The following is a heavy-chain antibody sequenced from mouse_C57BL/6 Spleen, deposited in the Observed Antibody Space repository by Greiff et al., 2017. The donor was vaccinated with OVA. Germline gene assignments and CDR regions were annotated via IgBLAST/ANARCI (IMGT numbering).Heavy chain of an antibody. D-gene: IGHD4-1*01. Sequence: QVQLQQSGPELVKPGASVKISCKASGYAFSSSWMNWVKQRPGKGLEWIGRIYPGDGDTNYNGNFKGKATLTADKSSSTAYMQLSSLTSEDSAVYFCARSGTEYAMDDWGQGTSVTVSS. CDR2: IYPGDGDT. V-gene: IGHV1-82*01. CDR1: GYAFSSSW. J-gene: IGHJ4*01. CDR3: ARSGTEYAMDD.